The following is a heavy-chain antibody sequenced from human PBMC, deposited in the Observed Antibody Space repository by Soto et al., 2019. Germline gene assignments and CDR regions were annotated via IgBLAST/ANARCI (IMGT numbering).Heavy chain of an antibody. J-gene: IGHJ4*02. CDR3: VTGIEGY. CDR2: IWHDGSKT. V-gene: IGHV3-33*03. Sequence: QVQMVQSGGGVVQPGRSLRLSCTASGFTFENFGMHWVRQAPGKGLEWVAVIWHDGSKTQYGDSVKGRFIISRDNSRTTVYLQLNSLRAEDTAIYYCVTGIEGYWGQGTVVTVSS. CDR1: GFTFENFG. D-gene: IGHD1-20*01.